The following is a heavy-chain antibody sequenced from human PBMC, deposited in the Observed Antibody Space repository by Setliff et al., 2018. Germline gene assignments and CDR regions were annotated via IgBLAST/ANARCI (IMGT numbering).Heavy chain of an antibody. CDR2: IIPIFGTT. D-gene: IGHD4-17*01. V-gene: IGHV1-69*13. Sequence: GASVKVSCKASGGTFNTYAISWVRQAPGQGLEWMGGIIPIFGTTNYAQKFQGRVTITADESTSTAYMELSSLRSEDTAVYYCARDFLGIHIDHGNALDGYWGQGTLVTVSS. CDR1: GGTFNTYA. CDR3: ARDFLGIHIDHGNALDGY. J-gene: IGHJ4*02.